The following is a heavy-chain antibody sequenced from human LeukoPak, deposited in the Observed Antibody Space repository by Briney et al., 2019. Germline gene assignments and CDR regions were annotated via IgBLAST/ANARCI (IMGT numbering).Heavy chain of an antibody. J-gene: IGHJ4*02. CDR3: ARMSGGLGYCSSTSCSPSTYYFDY. CDR2: INHSGST. Sequence: SETLSLTCAVYGGSFSGYYWSWIRQPPGKGLEWIGEINHSGSTNYNPSLKSRVTISVDTSKNQFSLKLSSVTAADTAVYYCARMSGGLGYCSSTSCSPSTYYFDYWGQGTLVTVSS. V-gene: IGHV4-34*01. CDR1: GGSFSGYY. D-gene: IGHD2-2*01.